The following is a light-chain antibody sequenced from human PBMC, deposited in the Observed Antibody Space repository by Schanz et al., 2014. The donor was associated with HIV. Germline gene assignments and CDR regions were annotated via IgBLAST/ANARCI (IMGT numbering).Light chain of an antibody. Sequence: QSVLTQPASVSGSPGQSITISCTGTSSDVGGYNYVSWYQQHPGKAPQLMIYDVSDRPSGVSNRFSGSKSGNTASLTISGLQAEDEADYYCCSYTTTSTYVFGAGTKLTVL. J-gene: IGLJ1*01. CDR3: CSYTTTSTYV. CDR2: DVS. CDR1: SSDVGGYNY. V-gene: IGLV2-14*03.